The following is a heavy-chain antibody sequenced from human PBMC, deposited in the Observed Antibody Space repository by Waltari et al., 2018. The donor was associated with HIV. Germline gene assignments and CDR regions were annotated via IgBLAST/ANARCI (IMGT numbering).Heavy chain of an antibody. CDR3: ARGRNMIRGKYYYYGMDV. CDR1: GYTFTSYD. V-gene: IGHV1-8*01. J-gene: IGHJ6*02. CDR2: INPNSGNT. D-gene: IGHD3-10*01. Sequence: QVQLVQSGAEVKKPGASVKVSCKASGYTFTSYDINWVRQATGQGLEWMGWINPNSGNTGYAQKFQGRVTMTRNTSISTAYMELNSLRSEDTAVYYCARGRNMIRGKYYYYGMDVWGQGTTVTVSS.